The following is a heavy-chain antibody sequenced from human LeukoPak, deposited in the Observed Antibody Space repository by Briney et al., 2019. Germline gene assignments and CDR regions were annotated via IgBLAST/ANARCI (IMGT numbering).Heavy chain of an antibody. Sequence: SETLSLTCAVSGGSISSGGYSWSWIRQPPGKGLEWIGYIYHSGSTYYNPSLKSRVTISLDRSKNQFSLYLSSVTAAGTAVYYCAREAVYYGMDVWGQGTTVTVSS. CDR1: GGSISSGGYS. CDR2: IYHSGST. V-gene: IGHV4-30-2*01. J-gene: IGHJ6*02. CDR3: AREAVYYGMDV.